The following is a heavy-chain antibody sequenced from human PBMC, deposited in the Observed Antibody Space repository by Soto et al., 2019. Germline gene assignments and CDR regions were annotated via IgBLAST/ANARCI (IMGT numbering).Heavy chain of an antibody. CDR2: LWADGSRQ. V-gene: IGHV3-33*01. J-gene: IGHJ4*02. Sequence: QVQLVESGGGVIQPGTSLRLSCAASGFTFSADAMHWVRQAPGKGLEWVAVLWADGSRQFYLDSVKGRFSISRDNSKNTLYLQMNNLRIDDTAMYFCVRWTGYWGLSDNWGQGTLVSVSS. CDR1: GFTFSADA. D-gene: IGHD3-9*01. CDR3: VRWTGYWGLSDN.